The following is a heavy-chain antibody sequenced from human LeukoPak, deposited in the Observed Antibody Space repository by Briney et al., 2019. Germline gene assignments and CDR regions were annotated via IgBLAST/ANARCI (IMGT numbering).Heavy chain of an antibody. CDR3: AKDATPYSSSWYPSHAFDI. D-gene: IGHD6-13*01. V-gene: IGHV3-30*02. Sequence: GGSLRLSCAASGFTFSSYGMHWVRQAPGKGLEWVAFIRYDGSNKYYADSVKGRFTISRDNSKNTLYLQMNSLRAEDTAVYYCAKDATPYSSSWYPSHAFDIWGQGTMVTVSS. J-gene: IGHJ3*02. CDR2: IRYDGSNK. CDR1: GFTFSSYG.